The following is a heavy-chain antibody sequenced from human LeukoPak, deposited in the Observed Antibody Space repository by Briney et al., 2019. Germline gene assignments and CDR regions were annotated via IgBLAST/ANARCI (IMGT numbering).Heavy chain of an antibody. D-gene: IGHD4-17*01. CDR2: ISYDGSNK. V-gene: IGHV3-30-3*01. CDR3: ARDGDYGDYYYYGMDV. Sequence: GGSLRLSCAASGFTFTRFNMNWVRQAPGKGLEWVAVISYDGSNKYYADSVKGRFTISRDNSKNTLYLQMNSLRAEDTAVYYCARDGDYGDYYYYGMDVWGQGTTVTVSS. CDR1: GFTFTRFN. J-gene: IGHJ6*02.